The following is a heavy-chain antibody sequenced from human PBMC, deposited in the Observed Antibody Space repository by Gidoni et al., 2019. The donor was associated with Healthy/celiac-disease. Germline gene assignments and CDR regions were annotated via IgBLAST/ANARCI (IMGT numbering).Heavy chain of an antibody. V-gene: IGHV3-48*01. CDR3: ARDIGRPQVGATYHDAFDI. CDR2: ISSSSSTI. CDR1: GFTFSSYS. D-gene: IGHD1-26*01. Sequence: EVQLVESGGGLVQPGGSLRLSCAASGFTFSSYSMNWVRQAPGKGLEWVSYISSSSSTIYYADSVKGRFTISRDNAKNSLYLQMNSLRAEDTAVYYCARDIGRPQVGATYHDAFDIWGQGTMVTVSS. J-gene: IGHJ3*02.